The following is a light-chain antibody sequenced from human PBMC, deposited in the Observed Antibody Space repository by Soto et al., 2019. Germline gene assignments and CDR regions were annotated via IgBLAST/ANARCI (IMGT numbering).Light chain of an antibody. CDR3: QQYNNWPPGKYT. Sequence: EIMMPQSPATLSVSPGERANLSCRASQSVSSNLAWYQQKHGQAPRLLIYGASTRATGIPARFSGSGSGTEFTLTISSLQSEDFAVYYCQQYNNWPPGKYTFGQGTKLEIK. CDR1: QSVSSN. V-gene: IGKV3-15*01. CDR2: GAS. J-gene: IGKJ2*01.